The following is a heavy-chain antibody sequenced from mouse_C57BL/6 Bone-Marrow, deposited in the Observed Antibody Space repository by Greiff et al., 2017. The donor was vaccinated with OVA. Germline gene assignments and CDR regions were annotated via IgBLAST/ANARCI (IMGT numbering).Heavy chain of an antibody. CDR3: ARPFCYGSSYGFAY. D-gene: IGHD1-1*01. CDR2: INPNYGTT. Sequence: EVQLQESGPELVKPGASVKISCKASGYSFTDYNMNWVKQSNGKSLEWIGVINPNYGTTSYNQKFKGKATLTVDQSSSTAYMQLNSLTSEDSAVYYCARPFCYGSSYGFAYWGQGTLVTVSA. V-gene: IGHV1-39*01. CDR1: GYSFTDYN. J-gene: IGHJ3*01.